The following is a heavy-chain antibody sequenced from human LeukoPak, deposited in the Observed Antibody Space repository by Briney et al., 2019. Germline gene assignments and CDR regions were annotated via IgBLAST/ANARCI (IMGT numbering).Heavy chain of an antibody. CDR1: GGSFSGYY. J-gene: IGHJ6*02. D-gene: IGHD6-19*01. Sequence: PSETLSLTCAVYGGSFSGYYWSWIRQPPGRGLEWIGEINRSGSTNYNPSLKSRVTISVDTSKNQFSLKLSSVTAADTAVYYCARIGSSGWYTGYYYGMDVWGQGTTVTVSS. V-gene: IGHV4-34*01. CDR3: ARIGSSGWYTGYYYGMDV. CDR2: INRSGST.